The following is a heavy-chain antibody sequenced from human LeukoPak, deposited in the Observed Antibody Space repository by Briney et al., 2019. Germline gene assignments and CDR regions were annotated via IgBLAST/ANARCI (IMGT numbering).Heavy chain of an antibody. D-gene: IGHD5-18*01. CDR2: ISWNSGSI. V-gene: IGHV3-9*01. CDR3: ARDGGDGSSFGYRFFDY. J-gene: IGHJ4*02. CDR1: GFTFDDYA. Sequence: GRSLRLSCAASGFTFDDYAMHWVRQAPGKGLEWVSSISWNSGSIGYADSVKGRFTISRDNAKNSLYLQMNSLRVEDTALYYCARDGGDGSSFGYRFFDYWGQGTLVTVSS.